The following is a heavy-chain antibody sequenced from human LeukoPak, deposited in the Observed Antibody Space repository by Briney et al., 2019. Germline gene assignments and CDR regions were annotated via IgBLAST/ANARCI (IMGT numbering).Heavy chain of an antibody. CDR3: ARNNVAVAGSDLLDY. Sequence: PSQTLSLTCAVSGGSISSGGYPWSWIRQPPGKGPEWIGYIYHSGSTYYNPSLKSRVTISVDRSKNQFSLKLSSVTAADTAVYYCARNNVAVAGSDLLDYWGQGTLVTVSS. D-gene: IGHD6-19*01. V-gene: IGHV4-30-2*01. J-gene: IGHJ4*02. CDR1: GGSISSGGYP. CDR2: IYHSGST.